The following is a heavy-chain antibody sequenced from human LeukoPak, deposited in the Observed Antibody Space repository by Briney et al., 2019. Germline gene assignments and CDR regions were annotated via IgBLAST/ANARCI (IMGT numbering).Heavy chain of an antibody. Sequence: PSETLSLTCTVSGGSISSSSYFWGWIRQPPGKGLDWIGSIYYSGNTYYNPSLKSRVTISVDTSKNQFSLRLNSVTAADTAVYYCARLSARSFSYYFDYWGQGTLVTVSS. CDR3: ARLSARSFSYYFDY. D-gene: IGHD2-15*01. V-gene: IGHV4-39*01. CDR2: IYYSGNT. J-gene: IGHJ4*02. CDR1: GGSISSSSYF.